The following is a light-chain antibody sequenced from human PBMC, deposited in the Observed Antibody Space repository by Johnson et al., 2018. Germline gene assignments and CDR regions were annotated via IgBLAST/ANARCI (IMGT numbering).Light chain of an antibody. V-gene: IGLV1-51*02. CDR2: ENN. J-gene: IGLJ1*01. Sequence: SVLTQPPSVSAAPGQKVTISCSGSSSNIGNNYVSWYQQLPGTAPKLLIYENNKRPSGIPDRFSGSKSGTSATLGITGLQTGDEADYYCGTWDSRLSAGNVFGTGTKVTFL. CDR3: GTWDSRLSAGNV. CDR1: SSNIGNNY.